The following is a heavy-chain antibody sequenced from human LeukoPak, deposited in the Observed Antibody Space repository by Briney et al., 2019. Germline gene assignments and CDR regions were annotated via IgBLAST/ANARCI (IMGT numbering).Heavy chain of an antibody. V-gene: IGHV3-21*01. CDR3: AKDSSTSNYYYGLEV. J-gene: IGHJ6*02. CDR1: GFTFSNFT. D-gene: IGHD2-2*01. Sequence: GGSLRLSCAASGFTFSNFTMNWVRQAPGKGLEWVSSISSSSSYIYYADSVKGRFTISRDNAKNSLYLQMNSLRGDDTGVYFCAKDSSTSNYYYGLEVWGQGTTVTGSS. CDR2: ISSSSSYI.